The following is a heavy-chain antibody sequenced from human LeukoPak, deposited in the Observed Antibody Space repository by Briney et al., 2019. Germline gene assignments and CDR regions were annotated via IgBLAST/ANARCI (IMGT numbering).Heavy chain of an antibody. CDR1: GPIVSTNY. Sequence: PGGSLRLSCAVSGPIVSTNYMSWVRQAPGKGLEWISILYVNENRYYADSVKGRFIISRDTSKSTLYLQMNSLRAEDTAMYYCVREDLGVDYWGQGTLVTVSS. J-gene: IGHJ4*02. D-gene: IGHD1-26*01. CDR2: LYVNENR. V-gene: IGHV3-53*01. CDR3: VREDLGVDY.